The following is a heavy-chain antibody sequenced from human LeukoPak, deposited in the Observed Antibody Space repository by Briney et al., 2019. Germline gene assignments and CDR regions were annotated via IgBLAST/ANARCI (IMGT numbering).Heavy chain of an antibody. J-gene: IGHJ3*02. CDR1: GFTFSSYA. CDR3: AKDLRIQLWFSPLDAVAFDI. D-gene: IGHD5-18*01. Sequence: GGSLRLSCAASGFTFSSYAMSWVRQAPGKGLEWVSAISGSGGSTYYADSVKGRFTISRDNSKNTLYLQMNSLRAEDTAVYYCAKDLRIQLWFSPLDAVAFDIWGQGTMVTVSS. CDR2: ISGSGGST. V-gene: IGHV3-23*01.